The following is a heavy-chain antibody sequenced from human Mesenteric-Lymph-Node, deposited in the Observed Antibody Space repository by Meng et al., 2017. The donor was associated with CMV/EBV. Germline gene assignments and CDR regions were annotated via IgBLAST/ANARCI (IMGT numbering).Heavy chain of an antibody. CDR1: GYTFTTYD. CDR2: MNPASGNT. V-gene: IGHV1-8*01. Sequence: SGYTFTTYDINWVRQATGQGLEWMGWMNPASGNTDYAQKFQGRVTMTRNTSISTAYMGLSSLRSEDTAVYYCARGPYYYGAGSFGDCWGQGTLVTVSS. D-gene: IGHD3-10*01. CDR3: ARGPYYYGAGSFGDC. J-gene: IGHJ4*02.